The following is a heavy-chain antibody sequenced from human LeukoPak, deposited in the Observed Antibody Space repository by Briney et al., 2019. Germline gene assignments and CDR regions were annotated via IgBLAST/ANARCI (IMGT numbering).Heavy chain of an antibody. Sequence: SETLSLTCTVSGDSINSGNYYWGWLRQPPGKGQEWIGSVYYSGSTYNNPSLKSRVTISVDTSNNQISLELTSVTAPDTAVYYCARHSSGWYSFDYWGQGTLVTVSS. J-gene: IGHJ4*02. V-gene: IGHV4-39*01. D-gene: IGHD6-19*01. CDR3: ARHSSGWYSFDY. CDR1: GDSINSGNYY. CDR2: VYYSGST.